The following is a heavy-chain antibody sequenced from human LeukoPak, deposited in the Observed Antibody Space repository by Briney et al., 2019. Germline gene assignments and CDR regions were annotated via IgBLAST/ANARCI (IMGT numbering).Heavy chain of an antibody. D-gene: IGHD3-22*01. CDR2: ISWNSGSI. Sequence: GGSLRLSCAASGFTFDDYAMHWVRQAPGKGLEWVSGISWNSGSIGYADSVKGRFTISRDNAKNSLYLQMNSLRAEDTAVYYCARNSYSSGYYIGGYYYGMDVWGQGTTVTVSS. CDR1: GFTFDDYA. V-gene: IGHV3-9*01. CDR3: ARNSYSSGYYIGGYYYGMDV. J-gene: IGHJ6*02.